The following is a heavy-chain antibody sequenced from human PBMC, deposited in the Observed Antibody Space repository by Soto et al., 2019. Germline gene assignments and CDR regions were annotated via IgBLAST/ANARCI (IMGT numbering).Heavy chain of an antibody. J-gene: IGHJ4*02. CDR1: GYTFTSYA. CDR3: ARGGPGIVGATTFDYFDY. D-gene: IGHD1-26*01. CDR2: INAGNGNT. V-gene: IGHV1-3*01. Sequence: ASVKVSCKASGYTFTSYAMHWVRQAPGQRLEWMGWINAGNGNTKYSQKFQGRVTITRDTSASTAYMELSSLRSDDTAVYYCARGGPGIVGATTFDYFDYWGQGTLVTVSS.